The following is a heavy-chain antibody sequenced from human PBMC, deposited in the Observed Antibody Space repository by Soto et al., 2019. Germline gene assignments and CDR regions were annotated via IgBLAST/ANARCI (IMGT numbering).Heavy chain of an antibody. D-gene: IGHD4-17*01. Sequence: EVQLLESGGGLVQPGGSLRLSCAASGFTFSTYGMSWVRQAPGKGLEWVSVISGSGGSTYYADSVQGRFTIPRENSKNMLNLQRKSLRAGDTDVYYCAKGDGDHRGRGVDPWGQGTLVTVFS. J-gene: IGHJ5*02. V-gene: IGHV3-23*01. CDR1: GFTFSTYG. CDR2: ISGSGGST. CDR3: AKGDGDHRGRGVDP.